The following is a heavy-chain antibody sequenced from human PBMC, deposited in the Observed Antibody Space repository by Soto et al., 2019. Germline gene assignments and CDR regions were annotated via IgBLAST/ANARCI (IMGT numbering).Heavy chain of an antibody. CDR1: GYTFISYA. CDR2: VNAGKGYT. D-gene: IGHD5-18*01. Sequence: ASVKVSCKASGYTFISYAMHWVRQAPGQGLEWMGWVNAGKGYTKYSQKFQGRVTFTRDTSASAAYMELSSLRSEDTALYYCATDTGYGPFDPWGQGTPVTVSS. J-gene: IGHJ5*02. CDR3: ATDTGYGPFDP. V-gene: IGHV1-3*01.